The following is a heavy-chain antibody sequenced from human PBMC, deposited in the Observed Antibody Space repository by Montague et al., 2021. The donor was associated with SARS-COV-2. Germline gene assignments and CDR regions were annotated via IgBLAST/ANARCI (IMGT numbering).Heavy chain of an antibody. CDR2: ISAGGGRT. CDR1: GFTFSGYV. D-gene: IGHD6-13*01. CDR3: ARVGSSWYEDY. V-gene: IGHV3-23*01. Sequence: SLRLSCAASGFTFSGYVLAWVCQVPGRGMEWVAAISAGGGRTSHADSVKGRFIISRDNSKNTLYVQMNSLRAEDTAVYYCARVGSSWYEDYWGQGTPVTVSS. J-gene: IGHJ4*02.